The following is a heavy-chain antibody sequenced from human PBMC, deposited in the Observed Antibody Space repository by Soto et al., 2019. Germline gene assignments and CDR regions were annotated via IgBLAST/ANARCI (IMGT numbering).Heavy chain of an antibody. Sequence: GGSLRLSCAASGFTFSSYWMSWVRQAPGKGLEWVANIKQDGSEKYYVDSVKGRLTISRDNAKNSLYLQMNSLRAEDTAVYYCARPQQWLVLNSGMDVWGQGTTVTVSS. CDR1: GFTFSSYW. V-gene: IGHV3-7*01. CDR3: ARPQQWLVLNSGMDV. J-gene: IGHJ6*02. D-gene: IGHD6-19*01. CDR2: IKQDGSEK.